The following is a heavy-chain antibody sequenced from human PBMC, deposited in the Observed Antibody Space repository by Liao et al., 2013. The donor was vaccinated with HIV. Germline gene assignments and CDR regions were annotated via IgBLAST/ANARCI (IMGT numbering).Heavy chain of an antibody. CDR3: ATDRRGSSWYWDVFDI. Sequence: QVQLQQWGTGLLKPSETLSLTCTVSGGSISSYYWSWIRQPAGRGLEWIGRIYTGGTTNYNPSLKSRVTMSVDTSKNQFSLKLRSVTAADTAVYYCATDRRGSSWYWDVFDIWGQGTMVTVSS. V-gene: IGHV4-59*10. CDR2: IYTGGTT. CDR1: GGSISSYY. D-gene: IGHD6-13*01. J-gene: IGHJ3*02.